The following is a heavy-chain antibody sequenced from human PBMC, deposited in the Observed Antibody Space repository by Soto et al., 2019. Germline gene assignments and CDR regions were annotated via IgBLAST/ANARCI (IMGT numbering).Heavy chain of an antibody. D-gene: IGHD3-3*01. Sequence: PSETLSLTCTVSGGSISSGGYYWSWIRQHPGKGLEWIGYIYYSGSTYYNPSLKSRVIISVDTSKNRFSLKLSSVTAADTAVYYCASSFGVVDHYLGVWGQGTTVTVSS. CDR1: GGSISSGGYY. CDR3: ASSFGVVDHYLGV. V-gene: IGHV4-31*03. J-gene: IGHJ6*02. CDR2: IYYSGST.